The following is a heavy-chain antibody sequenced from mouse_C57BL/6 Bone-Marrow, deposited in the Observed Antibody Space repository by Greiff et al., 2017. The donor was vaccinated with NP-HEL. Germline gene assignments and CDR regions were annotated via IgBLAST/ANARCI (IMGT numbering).Heavy chain of an antibody. D-gene: IGHD3-2*02. CDR2: IYPRGGST. CDR3: ASTAQATGPYAMDD. V-gene: IGHV1-78*01. CDR1: GYTFTDHT. Sequence: VQLQQSDAELVKPGASVKISCKVSGYTFTDHTIHWMNQRPEQGLEWIGYIYPRGGSTKYNEKFKGKATLTADKSSSTAYMQLNSLTSEDSAVYSCASTAQATGPYAMDDWGQGTSVTVSS. J-gene: IGHJ4*01.